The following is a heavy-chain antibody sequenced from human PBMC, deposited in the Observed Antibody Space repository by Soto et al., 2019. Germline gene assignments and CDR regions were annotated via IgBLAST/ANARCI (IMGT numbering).Heavy chain of an antibody. CDR1: GFTFSSYG. CDR2: IWYDGSNK. V-gene: IGHV3-33*01. CDR3: AREGIAVAGDY. Sequence: QVQLVESGGGVVQPGRSLRLSCAASGFTFSSYGVHWVRQAPGKGLEWVAVIWYDGSNKYYADSVKGRFTISRDNSKNTLYLQMNSLRAEDTAVYYCAREGIAVAGDYWGQGTLVTVSS. J-gene: IGHJ4*02. D-gene: IGHD6-19*01.